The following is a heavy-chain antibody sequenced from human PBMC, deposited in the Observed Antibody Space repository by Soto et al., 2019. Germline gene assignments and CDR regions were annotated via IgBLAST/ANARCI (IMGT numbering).Heavy chain of an antibody. J-gene: IGHJ6*02. D-gene: IGHD5-12*01. Sequence: SVKVSCKASGVTFSSYAISWVRQAPVQGLEWMGGIIPIFGTANYAQKFQGRVTITADKSTSAAYMELSSLRSEDTAVYYCAREWGYSGYNDYYYGMDVWGQGTTVTSP. CDR2: IIPIFGTA. V-gene: IGHV1-69*06. CDR1: GVTFSSYA. CDR3: AREWGYSGYNDYYYGMDV.